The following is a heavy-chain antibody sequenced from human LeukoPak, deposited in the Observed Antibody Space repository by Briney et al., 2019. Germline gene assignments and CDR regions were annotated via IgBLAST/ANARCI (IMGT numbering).Heavy chain of an antibody. CDR2: IKPEGSEK. J-gene: IGHJ6*02. D-gene: IGHD6-25*01. V-gene: IGHV3-7*01. Sequence: GGSPRLSCAASGFTFSSFWMSWVRQAPGKGLEWVANIKPEGSEKYYVDSVKGRFTISRDNAKNSLYLHMNSLRAEDTAVYYCTRNRGLDVWGQGTTVTVSS. CDR3: TRNRGLDV. CDR1: GFTFSSFW.